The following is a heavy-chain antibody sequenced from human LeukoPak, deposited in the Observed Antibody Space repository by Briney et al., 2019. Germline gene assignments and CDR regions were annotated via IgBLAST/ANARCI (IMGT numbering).Heavy chain of an antibody. CDR2: IKQDGSEK. V-gene: IGHV3-7*03. D-gene: IGHD3-10*01. CDR1: GFTFRGFL. J-gene: IGHJ4*02. CDR3: AKRHRGSNGVYNFDY. Sequence: GGSLRLSCAASGFTFRGFLMSWVRQTPGKGLEWVANIKQDGSEKYYADSVKGRFTISRDNSRSILYLQMNSLRAEDTGVYYCAKRHRGSNGVYNFDYWGLGTLVTVSS.